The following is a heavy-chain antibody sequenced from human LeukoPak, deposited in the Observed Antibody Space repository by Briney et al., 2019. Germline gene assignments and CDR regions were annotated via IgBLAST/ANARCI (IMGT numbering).Heavy chain of an antibody. V-gene: IGHV3-7*01. CDR2: IKQDGSEK. D-gene: IGHD6-13*01. Sequence: GGSLRLSCAASGFTFSSYGMHWVRQAPGRGLEWVANIKQDGSEKYYVDSVKGRFTISRDNAKNSLYLQMNSLRAEDTAVYYCARDILAAAGPNWFDPWGQGTLVTVSS. CDR3: ARDILAAAGPNWFDP. CDR1: GFTFSSYG. J-gene: IGHJ5*02.